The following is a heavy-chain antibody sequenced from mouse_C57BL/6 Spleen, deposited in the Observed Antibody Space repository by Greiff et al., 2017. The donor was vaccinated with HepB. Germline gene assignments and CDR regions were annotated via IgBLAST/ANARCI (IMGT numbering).Heavy chain of an antibody. J-gene: IGHJ2*01. CDR2: ISYDGSN. D-gene: IGHD2-4*01. CDR3: ARDDYDEENYFDY. CDR1: GYSITSGYY. V-gene: IGHV3-6*01. Sequence: VQLKQSGPGLVKPSQSLSLTCSVTGYSITSGYYWNWIRQFPGNKLEWMGYISYDGSNNYNPSLKNRISITRDTSKNQFFLKLNSVTTEDTATYYCARDDYDEENYFDYWGQGTTLTVSS.